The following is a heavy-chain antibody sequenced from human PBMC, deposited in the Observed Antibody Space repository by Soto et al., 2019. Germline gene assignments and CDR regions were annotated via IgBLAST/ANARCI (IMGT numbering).Heavy chain of an antibody. D-gene: IGHD3-3*01. CDR3: EKNRAWSPNFYYMDV. Sequence: GGSLRLSCVASGFSFSSYAMSWVRQAPGTGLEWVSAISGSGSSTNYADSVKGRLTISRDNSKNTVYLQTNSLRAEDTAVYYCEKNRAWSPNFYYMDVWGKGTTVTVS. V-gene: IGHV3-23*01. CDR1: GFSFSSYA. J-gene: IGHJ6*03. CDR2: ISGSGSST.